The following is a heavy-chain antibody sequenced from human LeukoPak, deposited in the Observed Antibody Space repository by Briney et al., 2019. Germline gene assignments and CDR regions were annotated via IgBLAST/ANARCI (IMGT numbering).Heavy chain of an antibody. Sequence: SETLSLTCAVYGGSFSGYYWSWIRQPPGKGLEWIGEINHSGSTNYNPSLKSRVTISVDTSKNQFSLKLSSVTAADTALYYCARWQGDSSNWGRTRGYGMDVWGQGITVIVSS. CDR2: INHSGST. V-gene: IGHV4-34*01. CDR3: ARWQGDSSNWGRTRGYGMDV. J-gene: IGHJ6*02. CDR1: GGSFSGYY. D-gene: IGHD6-13*01.